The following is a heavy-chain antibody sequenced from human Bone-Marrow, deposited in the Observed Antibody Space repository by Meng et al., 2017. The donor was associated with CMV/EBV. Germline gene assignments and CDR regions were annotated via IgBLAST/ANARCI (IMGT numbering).Heavy chain of an antibody. CDR1: GYTFTSYD. D-gene: IGHD3-3*01. Sequence: ASVKVSCKASGYTFTSYDINWVRQATGQGLEWMGWMNPNSGNTGYAQKFQGRVTMTRNTSISTAYMELSSLRSEDTAVYYCARDRIRRNGFLEWFHTYNWFDPCGQGTLVTASS. V-gene: IGHV1-8*01. CDR3: ARDRIRRNGFLEWFHTYNWFDP. J-gene: IGHJ5*02. CDR2: MNPNSGNT.